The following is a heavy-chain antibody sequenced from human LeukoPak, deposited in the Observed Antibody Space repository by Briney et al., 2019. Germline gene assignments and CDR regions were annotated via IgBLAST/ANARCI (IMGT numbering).Heavy chain of an antibody. J-gene: IGHJ4*02. CDR1: GFTFSSYA. V-gene: IGHV3-23*01. CDR3: ARESGSGYSYGYTY. Sequence: PGGSLRLSCAASGFTFSSYALSWVRQAPGKGLEWVSAISGSGVSTYYADSVKGRFTNSRDNSKNTLYLQMYSLRADDTAVYYCARESGSGYSYGYTYWGQGTLVTVSS. CDR2: ISGSGVST. D-gene: IGHD5-18*01.